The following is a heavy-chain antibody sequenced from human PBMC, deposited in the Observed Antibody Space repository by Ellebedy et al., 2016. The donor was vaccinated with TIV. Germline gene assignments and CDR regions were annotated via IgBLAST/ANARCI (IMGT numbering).Heavy chain of an antibody. CDR1: GFTFSYYA. CDR2: GRYTGAAT. CDR3: AKVMTGYSYAPDYF. Sequence: PGGSLRLSCTASGFTFSYYAMSWIRQAHGRGLEWVSTGRYTGAATYFADSVKVRVTISRDNSENTLYLHMDSLRAADTAIYYCAKVMTGYSYAPDYFWGQGTLVTVSS. V-gene: IGHV3-23*01. J-gene: IGHJ4*02. D-gene: IGHD5-18*01.